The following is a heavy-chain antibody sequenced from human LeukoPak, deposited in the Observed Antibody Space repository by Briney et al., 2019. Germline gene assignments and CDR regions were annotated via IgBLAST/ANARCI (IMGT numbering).Heavy chain of an antibody. V-gene: IGHV3-69-1*01. CDR2: ISSTGSV. J-gene: IGHJ3*01. CDR3: ARGFWSGPSGWGVAFDL. D-gene: IGHD3-3*01. CDR1: GFTFSAHS. Sequence: PGGSLRLSCAGSGFTFSAHSMNWVRQAPGRPAEWLSYISSTGSVYYAPSVQGRFAISRDNARDSLFLQMSGLRGEDTAVYYCARGFWSGPSGWGVAFDLWGQGTMVTVSS.